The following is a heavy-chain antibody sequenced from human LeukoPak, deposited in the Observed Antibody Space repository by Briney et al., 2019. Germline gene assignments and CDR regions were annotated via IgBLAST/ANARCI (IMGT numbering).Heavy chain of an antibody. CDR2: ISSSSSTI. CDR1: GFTFSSYS. J-gene: IGHJ6*03. Sequence: GGSLRLSCAASGFTFSSYSMNWVRQAPGKGLEWVSYISSSSSTIYYADSVKGRFTISRDNAKNSLYLQMNSLRAEDTAVYYCARGRGYSWGMDVWGKGTTVTVSS. CDR3: ARGRGYSWGMDV. D-gene: IGHD5-18*01. V-gene: IGHV3-48*04.